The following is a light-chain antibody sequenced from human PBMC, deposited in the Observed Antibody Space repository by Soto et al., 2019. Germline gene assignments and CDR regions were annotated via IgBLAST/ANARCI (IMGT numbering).Light chain of an antibody. CDR1: SSDVGGYIF. V-gene: IGLV2-14*01. J-gene: IGLJ1*01. Sequence: QSALTQPASVSGSPGQSITISCTGTSSDVGGYIFVSWYQQHPGKAPKVMIYEVSNRPSGVSKRFSGSKSGNTTPLTISGLEAEEEAYYYCNSNSRTSFNVFGTGTKVTV. CDR2: EVS. CDR3: NSNSRTSFNV.